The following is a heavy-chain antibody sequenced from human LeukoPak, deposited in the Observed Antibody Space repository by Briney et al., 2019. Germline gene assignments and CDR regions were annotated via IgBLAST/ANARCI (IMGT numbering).Heavy chain of an antibody. V-gene: IGHV1-46*01. CDR2: INPSGGST. J-gene: IGHJ3*02. CDR3: ARSEIDSSGYYYGDAFDI. D-gene: IGHD3-22*01. CDR1: GYTFTSYY. Sequence: GASVKVSCKASGYTFTSYYMHWVRQAPGQGLEWMGIINPSGGSTSYAQKFQGRVTMTRDTSTSTVYMELSSLRSEDTAVYYCARSEIDSSGYYYGDAFDIWGQGTMVTVSS.